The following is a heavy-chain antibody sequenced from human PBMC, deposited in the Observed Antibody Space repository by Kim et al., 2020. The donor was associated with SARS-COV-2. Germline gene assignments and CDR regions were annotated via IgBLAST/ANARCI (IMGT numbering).Heavy chain of an antibody. J-gene: IGHJ6*02. CDR1: GYTFTSYY. V-gene: IGHV1-46*01. CDR3: ASPGIAVAGTVVTAIRPYYYGMDV. Sequence: ASVKVSCKASGYTFTSYYMHWVRQAPGQGLEWMGIINPSGGSTSYAQKFQGRVTMTRDTSTSTVYMELSSLRSEDTAVYYCASPGIAVAGTVVTAIRPYYYGMDVWGQGTTVTVSS. D-gene: IGHD6-19*01. CDR2: INPSGGST.